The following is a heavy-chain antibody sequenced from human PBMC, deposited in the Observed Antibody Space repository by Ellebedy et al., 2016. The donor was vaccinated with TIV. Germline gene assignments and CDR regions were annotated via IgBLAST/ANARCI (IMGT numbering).Heavy chain of an antibody. J-gene: IGHJ6*02. CDR3: ARDVVVPAASIFDYYYGMDV. Sequence: AASVKVSCKASGYTFTSYGISWARQAPGQGLEWMGWISAYNGNTNYAQKLQGRVTMTTDTSTSTAYMELRSLRSDDTAVYYCARDVVVPAASIFDYYYGMDVWGQGTTVTVSS. CDR1: GYTFTSYG. V-gene: IGHV1-18*01. CDR2: ISAYNGNT. D-gene: IGHD2-2*01.